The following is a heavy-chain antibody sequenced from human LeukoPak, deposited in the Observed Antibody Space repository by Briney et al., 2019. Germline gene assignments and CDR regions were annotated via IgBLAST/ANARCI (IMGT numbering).Heavy chain of an antibody. D-gene: IGHD3-3*01. CDR2: ITGDDST. V-gene: IGHV3-23*01. CDR1: GLTFGTFA. CDR3: AKGHYDFRDY. Sequence: GGSLRLSCAASGLTFGTFAFSWVRQAPGKGLEWVSSITGDDSTYYADSVKGRFTLSRDTSSNTLYLQMNSLRAEDTALYYCAKGHYDFRDYWGQGTLVTVSS. J-gene: IGHJ4*02.